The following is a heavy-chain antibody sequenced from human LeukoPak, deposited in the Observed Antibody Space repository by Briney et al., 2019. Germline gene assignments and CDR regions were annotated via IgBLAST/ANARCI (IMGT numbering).Heavy chain of an antibody. CDR3: ARVRLGIWNAFDI. Sequence: GGSLRLSCAASGFIFGSYVMHWVRQAPGKGLEYVSATSSTGGSTYYANSVKGRFTISRDNSKNTLYLQMGSLRAEDVAVYYCARVRLGIWNAFDIWGQGTTVTVSS. D-gene: IGHD7-27*01. CDR1: GFIFGSYV. J-gene: IGHJ3*02. CDR2: TSSTGGST. V-gene: IGHV3-64*01.